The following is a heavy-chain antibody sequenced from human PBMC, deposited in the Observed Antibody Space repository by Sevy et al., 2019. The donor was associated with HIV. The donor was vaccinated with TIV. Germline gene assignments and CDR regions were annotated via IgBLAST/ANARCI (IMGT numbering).Heavy chain of an antibody. V-gene: IGHV3-21*01. CDR1: GFTFSSYS. J-gene: IGHJ4*02. D-gene: IGHD1-1*01. CDR2: VSGISNYI. Sequence: GGSLRLSCAASGFTFSSYSIHWVRQAPVKGLEWVSSVSGISNYIDYADSMKGRFTISRDNAKNSLYLQMNSLRAEDTAVSYCARAGNWPYFDFWGQGTLVTVSS. CDR3: ARAGNWPYFDF.